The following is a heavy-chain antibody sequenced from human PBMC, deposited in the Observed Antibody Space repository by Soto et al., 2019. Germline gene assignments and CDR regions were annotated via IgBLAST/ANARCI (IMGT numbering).Heavy chain of an antibody. CDR3: VREGAARGYYYYGMDV. CDR2: IYYSGST. J-gene: IGHJ6*02. D-gene: IGHD3-16*01. CDR1: GGSISSYY. V-gene: IGHV4-59*01. Sequence: PSETLSLTCTVSGGSISSYYWSWIRQPPGKGLEWIGYIYYSGSTNYNPSLKSRVTISVDTSKNQFSLKLSSVTAADTAVYYCVREGAARGYYYYGMDVRGQGTTVTVSS.